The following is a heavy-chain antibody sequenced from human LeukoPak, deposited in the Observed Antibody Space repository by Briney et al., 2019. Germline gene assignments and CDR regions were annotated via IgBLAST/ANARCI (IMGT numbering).Heavy chain of an antibody. CDR1: GFTFSGYG. CDR2: ISNDGSNK. J-gene: IGHJ6*02. D-gene: IGHD6-13*01. CDR3: AKDTSIAAAGYYYYGMDV. Sequence: GGSLRLSCAASGFTFSGYGMHWVRQAPGKGLEWMAVISNDGSNKYYADSVKGRFTISRDNSKNTLYLQMNSLRAEDTAVYYCAKDTSIAAAGYYYYGMDVWGQGTTVTVSS. V-gene: IGHV3-30*18.